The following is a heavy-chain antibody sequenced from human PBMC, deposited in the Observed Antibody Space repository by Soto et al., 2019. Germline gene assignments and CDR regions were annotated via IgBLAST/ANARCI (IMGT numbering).Heavy chain of an antibody. Sequence: GGSLRLSCAASGFTFSSYAMSWVRQAPGKGLEWVSAISGSGGSTYYADSVKGRFTISRDNSKNTLYLQMNSLRAEDTAVYYCAKPLEDLNWNYGSRWFDPWGQGTLVTVSS. V-gene: IGHV3-23*01. D-gene: IGHD1-7*01. CDR2: ISGSGGST. CDR3: AKPLEDLNWNYGSRWFDP. CDR1: GFTFSSYA. J-gene: IGHJ5*02.